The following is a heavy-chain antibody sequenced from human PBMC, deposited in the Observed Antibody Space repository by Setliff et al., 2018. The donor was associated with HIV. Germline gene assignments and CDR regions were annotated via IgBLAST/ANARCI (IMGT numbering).Heavy chain of an antibody. V-gene: IGHV4-61*09. CDR3: ARRESYYDILTDPAFDAFDI. Sequence: SETLSLTCSVSGGSISSRSYYWSWIRQPAGKGLEWIGHIHTSGDTDYSPSLNSRVTISIDTSKKQFSLKLSSVTAADTAMYYCARRESYYDILTDPAFDAFDIWGQGTMVTVSS. CDR1: GGSISSRSYY. CDR2: IHTSGDT. D-gene: IGHD3-9*01. J-gene: IGHJ3*02.